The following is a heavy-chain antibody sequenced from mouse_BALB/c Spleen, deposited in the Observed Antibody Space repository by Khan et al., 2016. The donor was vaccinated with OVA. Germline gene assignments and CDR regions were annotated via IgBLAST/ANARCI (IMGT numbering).Heavy chain of an antibody. D-gene: IGHD3-3*01. J-gene: IGHJ3*01. CDR1: GFTFSSYA. CDR2: ISSGGST. CDR3: AREGTRAPFTY. Sequence: EVELVESGGGLVKPGGSLKLSCAASGFTFSSYAMSWVRQTPEKRLEWVASISSGGSTYYPDSVKGRFTISRDNARNILYLQMSSLRSEDTAMYDCAREGTRAPFTYWGQGTLVTVSA. V-gene: IGHV5-6-5*01.